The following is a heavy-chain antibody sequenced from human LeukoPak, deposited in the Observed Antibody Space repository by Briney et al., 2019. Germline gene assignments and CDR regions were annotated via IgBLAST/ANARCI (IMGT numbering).Heavy chain of an antibody. J-gene: IGHJ4*02. Sequence: SETLSLTCTVSGGSISSYYWSWIRQPPGKGLEWIGYIYYSGSTNYNPSLKSRVTISVDTSKNQFSLKLSSVTAADTAVYYCARRYYDILTGDFNFDYWGQGTLVTVSS. CDR2: IYYSGST. D-gene: IGHD3-9*01. CDR3: ARRYYDILTGDFNFDY. CDR1: GGSISSYY. V-gene: IGHV4-59*08.